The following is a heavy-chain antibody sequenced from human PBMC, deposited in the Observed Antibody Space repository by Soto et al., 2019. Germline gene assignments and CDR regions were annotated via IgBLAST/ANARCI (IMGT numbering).Heavy chain of an antibody. CDR2: ISYDGSNK. CDR1: GFTFSSYA. CDR3: ARGNGEDNWFDP. V-gene: IGHV3-30-3*01. D-gene: IGHD2-8*01. Sequence: PGGSLRLSCAASGFTFSSYAMHWVRQAPGKGLEWVAVISYDGSNKYYADSVKGRFTIPRDNSKNTLYLQMNSLRAEDTAVYYCARGNGEDNWFDPWGQGTLVTVSS. J-gene: IGHJ5*02.